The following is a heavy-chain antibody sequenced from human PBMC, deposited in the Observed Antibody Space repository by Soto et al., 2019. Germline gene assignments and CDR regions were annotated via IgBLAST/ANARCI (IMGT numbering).Heavy chain of an antibody. CDR2: IYHSGST. J-gene: IGHJ5*02. CDR3: AGDGAGAYGLGWFDP. CDR1: GDSISRGGYY. Sequence: QVQLQESGPRLVKPSQTLSLTCTVSGDSISRGGYYWNWLRQHPRKGLEWIGYIYHSGSTIYNPSVQSRVTMSVDTSTNRLCLELSNVTAADTAIYYCAGDGAGAYGLGWFDPWGQGILVTVSS. V-gene: IGHV4-31*03. D-gene: IGHD2-21*01.